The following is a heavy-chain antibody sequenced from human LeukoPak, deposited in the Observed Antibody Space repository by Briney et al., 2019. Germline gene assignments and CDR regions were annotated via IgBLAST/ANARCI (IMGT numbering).Heavy chain of an antibody. CDR1: GDSVCNNSAT. V-gene: IGHV6-1*01. D-gene: IGHD6-6*01. CDR3: ARYLSSSFAFDI. Sequence: SQTLSLTCAISGDSVCNNSATWNWIRQSPSRGLEWLGRTYYRSKWYNDYAVSVKSRITINPDTSKNQFSLQLNSVTPEDTAVYYCARYLSSSFAFDIWGQGTMVTVSS. J-gene: IGHJ3*02. CDR2: TYYRSKWYN.